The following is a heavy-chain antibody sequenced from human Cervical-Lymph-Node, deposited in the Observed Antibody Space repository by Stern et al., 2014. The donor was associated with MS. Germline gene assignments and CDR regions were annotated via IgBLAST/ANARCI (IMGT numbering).Heavy chain of an antibody. CDR2: ISYSDRT. J-gene: IGHJ6*02. V-gene: IGHV4-59*08. D-gene: IGHD6-6*01. CDR1: GGSMTNYY. Sequence: QVQLVESGPGLVKPSETLSLTCSVSGGSMTNYYWGWIRQPPGKGLEWIGHISYSDRTNYNPSLQSRVTISVDPSKNQFSPKVGSVTAADTAVYYCARHFGSTAARRRGIYGMDVWGQGTAVTVSS. CDR3: ARHFGSTAARRRGIYGMDV.